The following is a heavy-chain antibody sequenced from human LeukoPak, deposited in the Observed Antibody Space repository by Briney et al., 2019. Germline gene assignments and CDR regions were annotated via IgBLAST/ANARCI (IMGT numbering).Heavy chain of an antibody. J-gene: IGHJ4*02. CDR2: INTDGTVT. V-gene: IGHV3-74*01. D-gene: IGHD6-19*01. Sequence: GGSLRLSCAASGFTFSKYWMLCVRQAPGKGLESVSRINTDGTVTTYADSVKGRFAVSRDNADHTMFPQMNSVRDEDTAVYYCATKQWLAPPPDSWGQGTPVTVSS. CDR1: GFTFSKYW. CDR3: ATKQWLAPPPDS.